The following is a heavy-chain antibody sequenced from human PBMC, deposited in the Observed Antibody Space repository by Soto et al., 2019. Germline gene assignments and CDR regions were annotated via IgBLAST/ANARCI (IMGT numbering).Heavy chain of an antibody. V-gene: IGHV1-8*01. Sequence: QVQLVQSGAEVKKPGASVKVSCKASGYTFTSYDINWVRQATGQGLEWMGWMNPNSGNTGYAQKFQGRVTITKNTSKSTAYMELSSLRSEDTAVYYWARGVTGERDIVVVPAAENYYYYYYMDVW. D-gene: IGHD2-2*01. CDR1: GYTFTSYD. CDR3: ARGVTGERDIVVVPAAENYYYYYYMDV. CDR2: MNPNSGNT. J-gene: IGHJ6*03.